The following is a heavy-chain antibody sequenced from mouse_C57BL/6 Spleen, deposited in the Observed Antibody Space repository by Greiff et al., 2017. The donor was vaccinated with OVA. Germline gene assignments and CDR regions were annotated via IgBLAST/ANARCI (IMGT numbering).Heavy chain of an antibody. J-gene: IGHJ3*01. V-gene: IGHV5-9*01. CDR1: GFTFSSYT. CDR3: ASKGAY. D-gene: IGHD1-3*01. Sequence: EVQGVESGGGLVKPGGSLKLSCAASGFTFSSYTMSWVRQTPEKRLEWVATISGGGGNNYYPDSVKGRFTISRDNAKNTLYLQMSSLGSEDTALYYCASKGAYWGQGTLVTVSA. CDR2: ISGGGGNN.